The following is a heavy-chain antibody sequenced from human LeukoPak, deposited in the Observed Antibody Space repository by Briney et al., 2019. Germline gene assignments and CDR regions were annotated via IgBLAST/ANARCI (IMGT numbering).Heavy chain of an antibody. V-gene: IGHV1-69*13. D-gene: IGHD3-22*01. CDR1: GGSFSRYA. CDR2: IIPIFGTA. Sequence: SVKVSCKASGGSFSRYAISWVRQAPGQGLEWMGGIIPIFGTANYAQKFQGRVTITADESTRTAYMELRTLRSEDTAIYYCARGSGETGGYYYVYWGRGTPVTVSS. CDR3: ARGSGETGGYYYVY. J-gene: IGHJ4*02.